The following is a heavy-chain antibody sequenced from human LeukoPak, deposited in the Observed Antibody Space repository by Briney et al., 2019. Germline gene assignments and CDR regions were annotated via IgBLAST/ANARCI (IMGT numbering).Heavy chain of an antibody. D-gene: IGHD1-26*01. CDR3: ARVLVGGTNWFDP. CDR2: INRDGSEK. J-gene: IGHJ5*02. CDR1: GFTLSSYW. Sequence: GGSLRLSCAASGFTLSSYWMSWVRQAPGKGLEWVANINRDGSEKYYVDSAKGRFTISRDNAKNSLYLQMNSLGAEDTSVYYCARVLVGGTNWFDPWGQGTLVTVSS. V-gene: IGHV3-7*02.